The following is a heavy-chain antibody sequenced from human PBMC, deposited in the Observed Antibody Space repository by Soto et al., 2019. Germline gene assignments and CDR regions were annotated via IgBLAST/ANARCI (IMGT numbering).Heavy chain of an antibody. D-gene: IGHD2-15*01. CDR2: ISSSGYI. CDR3: ARDCSGGSCYPGMDV. Sequence: PGWSLRLACAPSVFNFNSYTIKWVRQAPGKRLEWLSSISSSGYIFSTDSVRGRFTISRDNAKNSVYLQINSLRAEDTAVYFCARDCSGGSCYPGMDVWGQGTTVTVSS. V-gene: IGHV3-21*01. CDR1: VFNFNSYT. J-gene: IGHJ6*02.